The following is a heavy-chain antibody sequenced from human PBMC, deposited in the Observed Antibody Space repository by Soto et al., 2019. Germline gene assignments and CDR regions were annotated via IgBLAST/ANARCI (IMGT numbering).Heavy chain of an antibody. V-gene: IGHV3-74*03. Sequence: LRRSCAASGFSLSPYWMHWVRQAPGRGLEWVSRLSSDGFGAAYADSVKGRFFISRDIARNTLFLQMNSLRADDTAVYYCARDLGGPDYWGRGTSVTVSS. CDR2: LSSDGFGA. J-gene: IGHJ4*02. CDR3: ARDLGGPDY. CDR1: GFSLSPYW. D-gene: IGHD3-16*01.